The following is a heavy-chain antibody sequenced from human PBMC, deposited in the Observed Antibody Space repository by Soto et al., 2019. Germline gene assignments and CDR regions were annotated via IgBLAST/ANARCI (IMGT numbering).Heavy chain of an antibody. CDR2: ISGSGGST. J-gene: IGHJ6*02. V-gene: IGHV3-23*01. Sequence: GESLKISCAASGFTFSSYAMSWVRQAPGKGLEWVSAISGSGGSTYYADSVKGRFTISRDNSKNTLYLQMNSLRAEDTAVYYCARRHFGVTMDVSGQATTVTVSS. CDR3: ARRHFGVTMDV. D-gene: IGHD3-3*01. CDR1: GFTFSSYA.